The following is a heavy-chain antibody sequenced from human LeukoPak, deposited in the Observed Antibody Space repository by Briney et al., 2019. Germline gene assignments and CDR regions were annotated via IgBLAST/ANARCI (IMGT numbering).Heavy chain of an antibody. V-gene: IGHV1-18*01. D-gene: IGHD3-10*01. CDR1: GYTFTSYG. J-gene: IGHJ4*02. CDR2: ISAYNGNT. CDR3: ARLRGSGSYFPPPPIDY. Sequence: ASVKVSCKASGYTFTSYGISWVQQAPGQGLEWMGWISAYNGNTNYAQKLQGRVTMTTDTSTSTAYMELRSLRSDDTAVYYCARLRGSGSYFPPPPIDYWGQGTLVTVSS.